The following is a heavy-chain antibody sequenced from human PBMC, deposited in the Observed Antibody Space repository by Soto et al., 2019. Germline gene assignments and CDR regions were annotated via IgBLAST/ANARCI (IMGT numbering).Heavy chain of an antibody. D-gene: IGHD3-3*01. CDR1: GFTFSSYA. Sequence: PGGSLRLSCAASGFTFSSYAMSWVRQAPGKGLEWVSAISGSGGSTYYADSVKGRFTISRDNSKNTLYLQMTSLRAEDTAVYYCAKGPPRVTIFGVVIPYYFDYWGQGTLVTVSS. CDR2: ISGSGGST. V-gene: IGHV3-23*01. CDR3: AKGPPRVTIFGVVIPYYFDY. J-gene: IGHJ4*02.